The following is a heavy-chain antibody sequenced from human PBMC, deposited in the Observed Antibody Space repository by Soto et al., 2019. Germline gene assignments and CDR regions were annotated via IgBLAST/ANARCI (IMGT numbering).Heavy chain of an antibody. V-gene: IGHV1-69*13. CDR2: IIPLYGTV. J-gene: IGHJ4*02. D-gene: IGHD6-13*01. CDR1: GGTFNSYG. Sequence: SVKVSCKASGGTFNSYGISWVRQAPGQGLDWMGVIIPLYGTVNYAQKFQGRVTITADESTSTAYMELSSLRSEDTAVYYCARGALGQQLDTYWGQGTLVTVSS. CDR3: ARGALGQQLDTY.